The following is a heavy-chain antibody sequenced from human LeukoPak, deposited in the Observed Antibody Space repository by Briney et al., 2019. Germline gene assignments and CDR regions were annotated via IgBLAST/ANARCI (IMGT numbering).Heavy chain of an antibody. V-gene: IGHV1-18*01. Sequence: GASVKVSCKASGGTFSSYAISWVRQAPGQGLEWMGWINAYNGNTNYAQKLQGRVTMTTDTSTSTAYMELRSLRSDDTAVYYCARCVHLLEGFDPWGQGTLVTVSS. CDR3: ARCVHLLEGFDP. CDR2: INAYNGNT. J-gene: IGHJ5*02. CDR1: GGTFSSYA.